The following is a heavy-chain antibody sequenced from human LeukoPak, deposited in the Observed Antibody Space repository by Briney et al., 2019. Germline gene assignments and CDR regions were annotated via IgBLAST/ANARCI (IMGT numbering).Heavy chain of an antibody. D-gene: IGHD3-10*01. CDR1: GGSFSGYY. Sequence: PSETLSLTCAVYGGSFSGYYWSWIRQPPGKGLEWIGEINHSGSTNYNPSLKSRVTISVNTSKNQFSLKLSSVTAADTAVYYCARGHYYGSGTAGYWGQGTLVTVSS. CDR2: INHSGST. V-gene: IGHV4-34*01. J-gene: IGHJ4*02. CDR3: ARGHYYGSGTAGY.